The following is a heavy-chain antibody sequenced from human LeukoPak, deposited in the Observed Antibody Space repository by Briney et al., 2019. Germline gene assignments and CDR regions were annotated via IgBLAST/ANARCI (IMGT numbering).Heavy chain of an antibody. CDR2: IKNKTDGGTT. Sequence: PGGSLRLSCAVSGFTFSTACVSWVRQAPGKGLEWVGRIKNKTDGGTTDYAAPVKGRFTISRDDSKNTLYLQMNSLRAEDTAVYYCARDEGYYPNYYFDYRGQGTLVTVSS. CDR3: ARDEGYYPNYYFDY. J-gene: IGHJ4*02. CDR1: GFTFSTAC. D-gene: IGHD3-22*01. V-gene: IGHV3-15*01.